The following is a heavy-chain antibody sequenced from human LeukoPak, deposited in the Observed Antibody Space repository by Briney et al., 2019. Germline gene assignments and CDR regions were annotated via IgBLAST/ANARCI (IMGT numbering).Heavy chain of an antibody. CDR3: ARVYCSGGSCPTGDYFDY. CDR2: ISGSSSTI. V-gene: IGHV3-48*01. J-gene: IGHJ4*02. Sequence: PGGSLRLSCAASGFTFSSYSMNWVRQAPGKGLEWVSYISGSSSTIYYADSVKGRFTISRDNAKNSLYLQMNSLRAEDTAVYYCARVYCSGGSCPTGDYFDYWGQGTLVTVSS. D-gene: IGHD2-15*01. CDR1: GFTFSSYS.